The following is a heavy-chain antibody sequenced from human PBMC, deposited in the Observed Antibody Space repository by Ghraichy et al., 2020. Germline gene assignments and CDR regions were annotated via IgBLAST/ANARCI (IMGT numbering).Heavy chain of an antibody. CDR2: IYYSGTT. CDR1: GASISGFY. J-gene: IGHJ6*02. CDR3: ARVPTMFGVAPWGMDI. V-gene: IGHV4-59*01. Sequence: SETLSLTCTVSGASISGFYCSWIRQPPGRGLEWIGHIYYSGTTNYSPSLKSRLTLSVDRSQNLVSLRLSSMTSADTAVYYCARVPTMFGVAPWGMDIWGQGTTVTVS. D-gene: IGHD3-3*01.